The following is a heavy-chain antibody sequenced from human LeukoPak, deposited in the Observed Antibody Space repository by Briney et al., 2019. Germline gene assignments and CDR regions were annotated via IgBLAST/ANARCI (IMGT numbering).Heavy chain of an antibody. CDR1: GGSISSSSYY. V-gene: IGHV4-39*07. J-gene: IGHJ6*03. CDR3: ASPSGTHYYYMDV. Sequence: PSETLSLTCTVSGGSISSSSYYWGWIRQPPGKGLEWIGSIYYSGSTYYNPSLKSRVTISVDTSKNQFSLKLSSVTAADTAVYYCASPSGTHYYYMDVWGKGTTVTISS. CDR2: IYYSGST.